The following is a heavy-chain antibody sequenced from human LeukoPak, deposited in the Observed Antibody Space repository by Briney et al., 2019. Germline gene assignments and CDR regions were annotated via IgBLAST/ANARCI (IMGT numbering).Heavy chain of an antibody. CDR1: GFTVSSNY. J-gene: IGHJ6*02. Sequence: GGSLRLSCAASGFTVSSNYMSWVRQAPGKGLEWVSVIYSGGSTYYADSVKGRFTISRDNSKNTLYLQMNSLRAEDTAVYYCARADYDILTGRSYYYGMDVWGQGTTVTVSS. CDR2: IYSGGST. CDR3: ARADYDILTGRSYYYGMDV. D-gene: IGHD3-9*01. V-gene: IGHV3-53*01.